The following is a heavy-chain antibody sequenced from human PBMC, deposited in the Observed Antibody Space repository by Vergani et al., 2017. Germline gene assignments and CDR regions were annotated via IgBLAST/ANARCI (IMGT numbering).Heavy chain of an antibody. CDR1: GFTFSSYG. Sequence: QVHLVESGGGVVQPGGSLRLSCAASGFTFSSYGMHWVRQAPGKGLEWVAFIRYDGSNKYYADSVKGRFTISRDNSKNTLYLQMNSLRAEDTAVYYCAKDGQQLVRGSYFDYWGQGSLVTVSS. D-gene: IGHD6-13*01. J-gene: IGHJ4*02. CDR2: IRYDGSNK. CDR3: AKDGQQLVRGSYFDY. V-gene: IGHV3-30*02.